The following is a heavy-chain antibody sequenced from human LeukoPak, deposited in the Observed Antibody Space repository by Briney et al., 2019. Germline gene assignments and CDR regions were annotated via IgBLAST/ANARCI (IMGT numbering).Heavy chain of an antibody. CDR1: GYSFTSYW. Sequence: GESLKISCKGSGYSFTSYWIGWVRQMPGKGLEWMGIIYPGDSDTRYSPSFQGQVTISADKSISTAYLQWSSLKASDTAMYYCARLGPLPYRLPGGTSNRFDYWGQGTLVTVSS. D-gene: IGHD2-2*01. CDR3: ARLGPLPYRLPGGTSNRFDY. J-gene: IGHJ4*02. CDR2: IYPGDSDT. V-gene: IGHV5-51*01.